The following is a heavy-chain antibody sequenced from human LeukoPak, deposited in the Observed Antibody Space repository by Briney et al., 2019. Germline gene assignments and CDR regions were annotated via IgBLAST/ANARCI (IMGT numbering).Heavy chain of an antibody. CDR3: ARGRYSYGLYYFDY. J-gene: IGHJ4*02. Sequence: PSETLSLTCAVYGGSFSGYYWSWIRQPPGKGLEWIGEINHSGSTNYNPSLKSRVTISVDTSKNQFSLKLSSVTAADTAVYYCARGRYSYGLYYFDYWGQGTLVTVSS. V-gene: IGHV4-34*01. CDR1: GGSFSGYY. D-gene: IGHD5-18*01. CDR2: INHSGST.